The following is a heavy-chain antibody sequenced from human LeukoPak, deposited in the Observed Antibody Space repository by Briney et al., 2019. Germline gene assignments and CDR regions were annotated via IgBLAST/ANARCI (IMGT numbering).Heavy chain of an antibody. Sequence: GASVKVSCKASGYTFTSYDINWVRQATGQGLEWMGWMNPNSGNTGYAQKFQGRVTITRNTSISTAYMELSSLRSEDTAVYYCARGRSVVPAAIGGPWFDPWGQGTLVTVSS. CDR3: ARGRSVVPAAIGGPWFDP. V-gene: IGHV1-8*03. J-gene: IGHJ5*02. CDR1: GYTFTSYD. D-gene: IGHD2-2*01. CDR2: MNPNSGNT.